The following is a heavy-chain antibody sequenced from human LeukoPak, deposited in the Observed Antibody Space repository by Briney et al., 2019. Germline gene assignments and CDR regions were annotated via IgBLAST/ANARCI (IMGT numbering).Heavy chain of an antibody. Sequence: PGGSLRLSCAASGFTFSSYWMHWVRQAPGKGLVWVSRINSDGSSTSYADSVKGRFTISRDNAKNTLYLQMNSLRAEDTAVYYCARAIPNYYDSSGYYGYFQHWGQGTLVTVSS. J-gene: IGHJ1*01. V-gene: IGHV3-74*01. CDR3: ARAIPNYYDSSGYYGYFQH. D-gene: IGHD3-22*01. CDR2: INSDGSST. CDR1: GFTFSSYW.